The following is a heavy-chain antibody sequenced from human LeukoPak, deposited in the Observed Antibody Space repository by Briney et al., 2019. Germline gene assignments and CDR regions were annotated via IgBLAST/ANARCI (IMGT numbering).Heavy chain of an antibody. Sequence: ASVRVSCKASGYTFTSYYMHWVRQAPGQGLEWMGIINPSGGSTSCAQKFQGRVTMTRDTSTSTVYMELSSLRSEDTAVYYCARGRYYGSGSYIHFDYWGQGTLVTVSS. D-gene: IGHD3-10*01. V-gene: IGHV1-46*01. CDR1: GYTFTSYY. CDR3: ARGRYYGSGSYIHFDY. CDR2: INPSGGST. J-gene: IGHJ4*02.